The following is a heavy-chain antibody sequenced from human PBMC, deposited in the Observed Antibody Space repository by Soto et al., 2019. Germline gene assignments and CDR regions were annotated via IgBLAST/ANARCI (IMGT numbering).Heavy chain of an antibody. CDR1: GFSLSTSGVG. Sequence: SGPTLVNPTQTLTLTCAFSGFSLSTSGVGVGWIRQPPGKALEWLALIYWNDDKRYSPSLKSRLTITKDTSKNQVVLTMTNMDPVDTATYYCEHNRIAAAAKGGMDVWGQGTTVTVYS. CDR2: IYWNDDK. J-gene: IGHJ6*02. V-gene: IGHV2-5*01. D-gene: IGHD6-13*01. CDR3: EHNRIAAAAKGGMDV.